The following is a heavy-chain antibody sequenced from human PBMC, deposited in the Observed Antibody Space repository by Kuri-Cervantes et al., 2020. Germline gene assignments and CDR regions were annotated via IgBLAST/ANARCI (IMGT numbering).Heavy chain of an antibody. D-gene: IGHD3-22*01. J-gene: IGHJ4*02. V-gene: IGHV4-34*01. CDR2: INHGGNT. Sequence: SQTLSLTCEVSGGSFRGYYWSWIRQSPGKGMEWIGEINHGGNTNYNPSLKSRVTISVDTSKNQFSLNPSFVTASDTAVYYCARGAETMIDYWGQGTLVTVSS. CDR1: GGSFRGYY. CDR3: ARGAETMIDY.